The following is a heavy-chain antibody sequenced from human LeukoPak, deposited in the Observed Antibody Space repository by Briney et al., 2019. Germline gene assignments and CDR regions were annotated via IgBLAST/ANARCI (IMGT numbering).Heavy chain of an antibody. J-gene: IGHJ6*02. CDR2: TYYSGST. D-gene: IGHD1-26*01. CDR1: GGSISSYY. CDR3: ARASGEGGAFSRGYYGMDV. V-gene: IGHV4-59*08. Sequence: SETLSLTCTVSGGSISSYYWSWIRQPPGKGLEWIGYTYYSGSTNYNPSLKSRVTISVDTSKNQFSLKLSSVTAADTAVYYCARASGEGGAFSRGYYGMDVWGQGTTVTVSS.